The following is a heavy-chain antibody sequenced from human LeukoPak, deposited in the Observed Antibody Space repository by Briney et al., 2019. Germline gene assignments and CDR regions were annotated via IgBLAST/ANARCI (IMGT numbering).Heavy chain of an antibody. V-gene: IGHV1-69*04. J-gene: IGHJ6*02. CDR1: RGTFTSYA. CDR2: IIPILGIA. D-gene: IGHD1-26*01. CDR3: ARDRGPFRELYYYGIDV. Sequence: SVKVSCTPSRGTFTSYAISWVRQAPGHGLEWMGRIIPILGIASYAQKFQGRVTITADKSTSTAYMELRSLRSEDTAVYYCARDRGPFRELYYYGIDVWGQGTTVTVSS.